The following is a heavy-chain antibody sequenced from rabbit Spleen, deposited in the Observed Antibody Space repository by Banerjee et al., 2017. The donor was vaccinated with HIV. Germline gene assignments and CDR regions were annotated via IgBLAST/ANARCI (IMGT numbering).Heavy chain of an antibody. CDR3: ARDTGSSFSSYGMDL. D-gene: IGHD8-1*01. V-gene: IGHV1S40*01. CDR1: GFSFSSNYY. CDR2: IYSGNSGYT. J-gene: IGHJ6*01. Sequence: QSLEESGGGLVQPEGSLKLSCKASGFSFSSNYYMCWVRQAPGKGLEWITCIYSGNSGYTYYATWATGRFTCSKTSSTTVTLQMTSLTAADTATYFCARDTGSSFSSYGMDLWGQGTLVT.